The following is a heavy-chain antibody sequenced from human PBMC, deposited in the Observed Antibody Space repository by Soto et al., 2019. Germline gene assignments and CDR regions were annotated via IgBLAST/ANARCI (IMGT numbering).Heavy chain of an antibody. Sequence: QERLVQSGAAVMKPGSSVKVSCKVTVGPSTRYAINWVRQAPGQGLEWMGGIVPMFGTSKYAQKFQGRVTSTADPKTNIAYMELRSLRSEDTAVYYCNRGSEYDFWSGYLWGQGTLVAVSS. CDR1: VGPSTRYA. D-gene: IGHD3-3*01. V-gene: IGHV1-69*01. J-gene: IGHJ4*02. CDR2: IVPMFGTS. CDR3: NRGSEYDFWSGYL.